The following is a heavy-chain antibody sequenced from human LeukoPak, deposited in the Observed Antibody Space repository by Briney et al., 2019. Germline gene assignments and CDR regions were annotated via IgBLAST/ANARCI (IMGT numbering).Heavy chain of an antibody. V-gene: IGHV3-9*01. Sequence: GGSLRLSCAASGFTFDDYAMHWVRQAPGKGLEWVSGISWNSGSVGYADSVKGRFTISRDNAKNSLYLQMNSLRAEDTALYYCAKDSTVATGYFDLWGRGTLVTVSS. CDR3: AKDSTVATGYFDL. CDR2: ISWNSGSV. D-gene: IGHD4-23*01. J-gene: IGHJ2*01. CDR1: GFTFDDYA.